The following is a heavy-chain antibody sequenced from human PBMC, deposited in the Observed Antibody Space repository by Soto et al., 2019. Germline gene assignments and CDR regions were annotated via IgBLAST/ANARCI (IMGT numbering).Heavy chain of an antibody. CDR1: GGTFSSYA. Sequence: ASVKVSCKASGGTFSSYAISWVRQAPGQGLEWMGGIIPIFGTANYAQKFQGRVTITADESTSTAYMELSSLRSEDTAVYYCSYSGSYREKGWFDPWGQGTLVTVSS. J-gene: IGHJ5*02. CDR3: SYSGSYREKGWFDP. CDR2: IIPIFGTA. D-gene: IGHD1-26*01. V-gene: IGHV1-69*13.